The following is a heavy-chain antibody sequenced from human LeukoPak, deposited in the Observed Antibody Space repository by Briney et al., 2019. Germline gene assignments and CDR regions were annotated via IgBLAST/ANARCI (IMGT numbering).Heavy chain of an antibody. CDR1: GFTFSTYA. V-gene: IGHV3-23*01. CDR2: ITGSGDGT. J-gene: IGHJ4*02. Sequence: PGGSLRLSCAASGFTFSTYAMTWVRQAPGKGLEWVSSITGSGDGTSAADSVRGRFSISRDNSKSTLYLQMNSLRVEDTAVYYCAKAGLVRGGALDSWGQGTLVTVSS. CDR3: AKAGLVRGGALDS. D-gene: IGHD4/OR15-4a*01.